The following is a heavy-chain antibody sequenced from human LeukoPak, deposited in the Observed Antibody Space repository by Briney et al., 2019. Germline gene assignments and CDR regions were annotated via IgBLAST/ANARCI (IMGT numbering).Heavy chain of an antibody. V-gene: IGHV4-39*01. CDR3: AVRRVTHYYFDY. J-gene: IGHJ4*02. Sequence: SETLSLTXTVSGGSISSSSYYWGWIRQPPGKGLEWIGSIYYSGSTYYNPSLKSRVTISVDTSKNQFSLKLSSVTAADTAVYYCAVRRVTHYYFDYWGQGTLVTVSS. CDR2: IYYSGST. CDR1: GGSISSSSYY. D-gene: IGHD2-21*02.